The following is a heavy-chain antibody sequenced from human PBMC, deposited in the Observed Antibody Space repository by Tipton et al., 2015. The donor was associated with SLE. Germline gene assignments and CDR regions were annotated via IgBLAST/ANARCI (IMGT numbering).Heavy chain of an antibody. J-gene: IGHJ4*02. V-gene: IGHV3-23*01. CDR2: ISGRGGSK. CDR3: AKVPSSGYPIYFDY. D-gene: IGHD3-22*01. Sequence: GSLRLSCAASGFTFSSYAMSWVRQAPGKGLEWVSAISGRGGSKYYADTVKGRFTLSRDNSKNTLYLQMNSLRAEDTAVYYCAKVPSSGYPIYFDYWGQGTLVTVSS. CDR1: GFTFSSYA.